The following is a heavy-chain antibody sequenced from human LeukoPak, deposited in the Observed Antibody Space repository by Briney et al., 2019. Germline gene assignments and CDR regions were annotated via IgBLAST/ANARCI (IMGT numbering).Heavy chain of an antibody. CDR1: GFTFSSYA. CDR3: AKSEYSYGKYYFDY. CDR2: ISGSGGST. Sequence: GGSLILSCAASGFTFSSYAMSWVRQAPGKGLEWVSTISGSGGSTYYADSVKGRFTISRDNSKNTLYLQMNSLRAEDTAVYYCAKSEYSYGKYYFDYWGQGTLVTVSS. V-gene: IGHV3-23*01. D-gene: IGHD5-18*01. J-gene: IGHJ4*02.